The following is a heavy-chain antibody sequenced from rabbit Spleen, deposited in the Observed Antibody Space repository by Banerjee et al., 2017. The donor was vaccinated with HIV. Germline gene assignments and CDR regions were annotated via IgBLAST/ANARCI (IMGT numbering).Heavy chain of an antibody. CDR1: GFSFSSRYY. Sequence: QSLEESGGGLVQPEGSLTLTCTASGFSFSSRYYMCWVRQAPGKGLEWIGCVGSGATGNTYYASWAKGRFTISKTSSTTLTLQMTSLTAADTATYFCARTTYGRGDYIDGVFNLWGPGTLVTVS. D-gene: IGHD1-1*01. J-gene: IGHJ4*01. CDR2: VGSGATGNT. CDR3: ARTTYGRGDYIDGVFNL. V-gene: IGHV1S40*01.